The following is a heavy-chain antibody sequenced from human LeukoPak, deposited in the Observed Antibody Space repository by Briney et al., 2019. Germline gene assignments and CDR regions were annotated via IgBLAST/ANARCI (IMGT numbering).Heavy chain of an antibody. D-gene: IGHD3-10*01. CDR2: INHSGST. Sequence: PSETLSLTCAVYGGSFSGDYWSWIRQPPGKGLEWIGEINHSGSTNYNPSLKSRVTISVDTSKNQFSLKLSSVTAADTAVYYCARVSLVRGAPDYYFDYWGQGTLVTVSS. V-gene: IGHV4-34*01. CDR3: ARVSLVRGAPDYYFDY. J-gene: IGHJ4*02. CDR1: GGSFSGDY.